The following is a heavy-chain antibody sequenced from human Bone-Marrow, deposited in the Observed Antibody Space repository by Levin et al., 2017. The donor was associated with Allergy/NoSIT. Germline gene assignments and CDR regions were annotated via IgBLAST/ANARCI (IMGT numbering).Heavy chain of an antibody. V-gene: IGHV3-11*01. J-gene: IGHJ4*02. CDR3: VRDGDTFGTPKFDS. CDR2: ITTNGVRT. CDR1: GFTFAAYF. Sequence: PGGSLRLSCAASGFTFAAYFMSWVRQSPGKGPEWVSYITTNGVRTYYADSVKGRFTISRDNAKNSLSLEMNSLTAEDTAVDYCVRDGDTFGTPKFDSWGQGILVTVSS. D-gene: IGHD3-3*01.